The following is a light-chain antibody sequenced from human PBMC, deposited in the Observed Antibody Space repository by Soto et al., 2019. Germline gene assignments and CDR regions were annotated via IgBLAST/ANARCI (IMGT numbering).Light chain of an antibody. Sequence: EIVLTQSPATLSLSTGERAPLSCRASQSVTSYLAWYQQRPGQAPRLLIYDASRRATGIPARFSGSGSGADFTLTISTLEPEDFAAYYCQQRSSWPITFGQGTRLEIK. CDR2: DAS. CDR1: QSVTSY. CDR3: QQRSSWPIT. V-gene: IGKV3-11*01. J-gene: IGKJ5*01.